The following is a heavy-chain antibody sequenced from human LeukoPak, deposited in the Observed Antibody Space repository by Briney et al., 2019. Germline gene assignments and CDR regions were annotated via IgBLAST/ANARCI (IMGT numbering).Heavy chain of an antibody. Sequence: PSQTLSLTCTVSGGSISSGSYYWSWIRQPAGKGLEWIGRIYTSGSTNYNPSLKSRVTISVDTSKNQFSLKLSSVTAADTAVYYCARGGGRIVQDYWGQGTLVTVSS. CDR2: IYTSGST. CDR1: GGSISSGSYY. J-gene: IGHJ4*02. D-gene: IGHD2-15*01. CDR3: ARGGGRIVQDY. V-gene: IGHV4-61*02.